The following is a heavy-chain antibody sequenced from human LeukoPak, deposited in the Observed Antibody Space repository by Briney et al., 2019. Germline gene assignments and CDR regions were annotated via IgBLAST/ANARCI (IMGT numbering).Heavy chain of an antibody. CDR3: ARRGGGSGYDS. Sequence: SETLSLTCTVSGGSISSSASYWGWIRQPPGKGLEWIGSIYYSGSTYYNPSLKPRVTISVDTSKKQFSLKLSSVTASDTAVYYCARRGGGSGYDSWGQGTLVTVSS. J-gene: IGHJ5*01. CDR2: IYYSGST. D-gene: IGHD2-15*01. V-gene: IGHV4-39*01. CDR1: GGSISSSASY.